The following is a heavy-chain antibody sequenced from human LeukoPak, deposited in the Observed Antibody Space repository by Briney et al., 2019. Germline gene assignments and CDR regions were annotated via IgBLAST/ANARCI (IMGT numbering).Heavy chain of an antibody. D-gene: IGHD1-26*01. V-gene: IGHV3-20*04. Sequence: GGSLRLSCAASGFTFDDYGMSWVRQAPGKGLEWVSGINWDGGSTGYADSVKGRFTIFRDSAKNFLYLQMNSLRVEDTAVYYCARDLEWELIRSDGMDVWGQGTTVTVSS. CDR3: ARDLEWELIRSDGMDV. CDR1: GFTFDDYG. J-gene: IGHJ6*02. CDR2: INWDGGST.